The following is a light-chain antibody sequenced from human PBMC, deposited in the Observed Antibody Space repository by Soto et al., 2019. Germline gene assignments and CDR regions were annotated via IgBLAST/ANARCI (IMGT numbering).Light chain of an antibody. Sequence: QSALTQPASVSGSPGQSVTISCTGTSSDVGGYNRVSWYQQPPGAAPKLMISEVSNRPSGVPDRFSGSKSGNTASLIISGLQAEDEADYYCSSFSSSSTFIFGGGTKLTVL. CDR3: SSFSSSSTFI. CDR2: EVS. J-gene: IGLJ2*01. CDR1: SSDVGGYNR. V-gene: IGLV2-18*02.